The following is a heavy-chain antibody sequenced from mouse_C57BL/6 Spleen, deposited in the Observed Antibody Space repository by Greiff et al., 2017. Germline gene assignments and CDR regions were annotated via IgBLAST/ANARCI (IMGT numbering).Heavy chain of an antibody. CDR3: ARVGDYDGSSYEFYAMDY. D-gene: IGHD1-1*01. CDR1: GYSITSGYY. Sequence: EVQRVESGPGLVKPSQSLSLTCSVTGYSITSGYYWNWIRQFPGNKLEWMGYISYDGSNNYNPSLKNRISITRDTSKNQFFLKLNSVTTEDTATYYCARVGDYDGSSYEFYAMDYWGQGTSVTVSS. J-gene: IGHJ4*01. CDR2: ISYDGSN. V-gene: IGHV3-6*01.